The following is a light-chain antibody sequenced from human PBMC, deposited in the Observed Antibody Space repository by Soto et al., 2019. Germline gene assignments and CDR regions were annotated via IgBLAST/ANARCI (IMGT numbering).Light chain of an antibody. V-gene: IGKV1-39*01. CDR3: QQSYSTPFT. J-gene: IGKJ3*01. CDR2: AAS. CDR1: ASINRY. Sequence: DIQMTQSPSSLSASVGDRVTITCRASASINRYLNWYQPKPGKAPKLLIYAASSLQSGVPSRFSGSGSVTDFTFTISSLQPEDFATYYCQQSYSTPFTFGPGTKVDIK.